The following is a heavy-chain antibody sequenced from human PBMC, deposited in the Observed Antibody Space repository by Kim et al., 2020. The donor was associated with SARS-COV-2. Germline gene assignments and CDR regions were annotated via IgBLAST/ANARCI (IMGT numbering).Heavy chain of an antibody. D-gene: IGHD3-16*01. CDR2: IQSKTGGGTT. V-gene: IGHV3-15*01. CDR3: TTRRGGN. J-gene: IGHJ4*02. Sequence: GGSLRLSCAASGFTFSNTWVTWVRQAPGKGLEWVGRIQSKTGGGTTDYAAPVQGRFTISRDDSKNTLYLQMNSLKTEDTAVYYCTTRRGGNWGQGTLVTVSS. CDR1: GFTFSNTW.